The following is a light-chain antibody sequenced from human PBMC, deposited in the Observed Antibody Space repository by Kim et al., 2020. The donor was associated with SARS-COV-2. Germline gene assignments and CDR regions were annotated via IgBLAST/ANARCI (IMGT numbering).Light chain of an antibody. V-gene: IGKV3-20*01. CDR3: QQFGSWPRT. Sequence: SARETAPLDCRASQIIRSINLAWYQQRPGHSPRLLIYGPSTRAPVIPARFSGSGSGTDFSLTINRLEPEDFAVYYCQQFGSWPRTFGQGTKVDIK. CDR1: QIIRSIN. J-gene: IGKJ1*01. CDR2: GPS.